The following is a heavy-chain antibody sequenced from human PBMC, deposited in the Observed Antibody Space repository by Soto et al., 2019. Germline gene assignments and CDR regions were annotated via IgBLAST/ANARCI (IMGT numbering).Heavy chain of an antibody. Sequence: ASVKVSCKASGYTFTSYGISWVRQAPGQGLEWMGWISAYYGNTNYAQKLQGRVTMTTDTSTSTAYMELRSLRSDDTAVYYRASFVFVDTAVGSFDIWGQGTMVTVS. CDR2: ISAYYGNT. V-gene: IGHV1-18*01. CDR1: GYTFTSYG. D-gene: IGHD5-18*01. J-gene: IGHJ3*02. CDR3: ASFVFVDTAVGSFDI.